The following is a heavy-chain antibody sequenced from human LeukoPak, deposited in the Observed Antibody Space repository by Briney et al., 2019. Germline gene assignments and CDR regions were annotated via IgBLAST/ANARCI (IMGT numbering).Heavy chain of an antibody. D-gene: IGHD1-26*01. J-gene: IGHJ3*02. V-gene: IGHV3-30-3*01. CDR2: ISYDGSNK. CDR3: ARVGVGATLDAFDI. Sequence: RPGGSLRLSCAASGFTFSSYAMHWVRQAPGKGLEWVAVISYDGSNKYYADSVKGRFTISRDNSKNTLYLQMNSLRAEDTAVYYCARVGVGATLDAFDIWGQGTMVTVSS. CDR1: GFTFSSYA.